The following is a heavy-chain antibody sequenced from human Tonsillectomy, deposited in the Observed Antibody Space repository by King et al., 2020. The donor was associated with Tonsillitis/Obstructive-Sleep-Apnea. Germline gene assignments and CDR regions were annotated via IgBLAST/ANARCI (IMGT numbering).Heavy chain of an antibody. J-gene: IGHJ4*02. CDR2: IIPIVGIA. CDR3: AREGRDWNYEATQEFDY. D-gene: IGHD1-7*01. V-gene: IGHV1-69*09. Sequence: QLVQSGAEVKKPGSSVKVSCKASGDTLSSYAISWVRQAPGQGLEWMGRIIPIVGIAKYAQKFQGRVTITADKFTSTAYMELSSLKSEETAVYYCAREGRDWNYEATQEFDYWGQGTLVTVSS. CDR1: GDTLSSYA.